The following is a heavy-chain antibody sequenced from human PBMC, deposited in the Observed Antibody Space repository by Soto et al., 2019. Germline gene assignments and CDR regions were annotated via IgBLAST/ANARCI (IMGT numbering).Heavy chain of an antibody. D-gene: IGHD3-3*01. CDR2: IIPIFGTA. CDR1: GGTFSSYA. CDR3: ASPTREWLPPARDYYYGMDV. V-gene: IGHV1-69*06. Sequence: QVQLVQSGAEVKKPGSSVKVSCKASGGTFSSYAISWVRQAPGQRLEWMGGIIPIFGTANYAKKFQGRVTITADKFTSTAYMELSSVRTEDTAVYYCASPTREWLPPARDYYYGMDVWGQGTTVTVSS. J-gene: IGHJ6*02.